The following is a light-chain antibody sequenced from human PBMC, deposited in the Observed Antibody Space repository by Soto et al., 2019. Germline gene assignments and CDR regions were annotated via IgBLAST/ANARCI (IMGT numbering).Light chain of an antibody. J-gene: IGKJ1*01. Sequence: DIVMTQSPDSLAVSLGERATINCKSSQSVLYSSNNKNYLAWYQQKPGQPPKLLIYWASTRESGVPDRFSGSGSGTGFTLTISSLQAEDVAVYYCHQYYSTPPTFGQGTKVEI. V-gene: IGKV4-1*01. CDR2: WAS. CDR3: HQYYSTPPT. CDR1: QSVLYSSNNKNY.